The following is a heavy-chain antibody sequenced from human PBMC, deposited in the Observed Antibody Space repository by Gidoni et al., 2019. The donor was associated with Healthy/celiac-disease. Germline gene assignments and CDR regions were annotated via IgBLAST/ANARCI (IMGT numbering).Heavy chain of an antibody. Sequence: SSYAMHWVRQAPGKGLEWAAVISYDGSNKYYADSVKGRFTISRDNSKNTLYLQMNSLRAEDTAVYYCARGSYYDSSGAANGDWGQGTLVTVSS. J-gene: IGHJ4*02. CDR3: ARGSYYDSSGAANGD. D-gene: IGHD3-22*01. CDR2: ISYDGSNK. V-gene: IGHV3-30-3*01. CDR1: SSYA.